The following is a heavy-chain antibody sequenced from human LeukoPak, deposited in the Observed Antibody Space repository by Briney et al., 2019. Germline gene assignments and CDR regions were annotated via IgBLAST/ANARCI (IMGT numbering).Heavy chain of an antibody. CDR1: GFTFDDYT. D-gene: IGHD2-15*01. Sequence: PGGSLRLSCAASGFTFDDYTMHWVRQAPGKGLEWVSLISWDGGSTYYADSVKGRFTISRDNSKNSLYLQMNSLRTEDTALYYWAKEDIVGVVAGRCRGYFQHWGQGTLVTVSS. CDR3: AKEDIVGVVAGRCRGYFQH. V-gene: IGHV3-43*01. J-gene: IGHJ1*01. CDR2: ISWDGGST.